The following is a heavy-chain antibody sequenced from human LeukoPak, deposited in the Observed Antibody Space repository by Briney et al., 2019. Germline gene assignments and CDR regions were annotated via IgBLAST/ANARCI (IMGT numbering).Heavy chain of an antibody. D-gene: IGHD3-22*01. CDR3: AKDYPFDYYYDSSAYFLY. V-gene: IGHV3-23*01. CDR2: ISYSGANS. J-gene: IGHJ4*02. CDR1: GFTFSGSA. Sequence: GGSLRLSCAASGFTFSGSAMSWVRQAPGEGLEWVSLISYSGANSYYTDSVRGRFTISRDNAKNTLYLQMYSLRAEDTALYYCAKDYPFDYYYDSSAYFLYWGQGTLVTVFS.